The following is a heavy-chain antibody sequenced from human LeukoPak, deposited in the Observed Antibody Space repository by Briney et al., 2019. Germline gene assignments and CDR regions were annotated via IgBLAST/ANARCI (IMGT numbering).Heavy chain of an antibody. D-gene: IGHD6-19*01. V-gene: IGHV6-1*01. CDR3: ARDEWLVRGGGFDY. Sequence: PSQTLSLTCAISGDSVSSNSAAWNWIRQSPSRGLEWLGRTYYRSKWYNDYAVSVKSRITINPDTSKNQFSLQLNSVTPEDTAAYYCARDEWLVRGGGFDYWGQGTLVTVSS. J-gene: IGHJ4*02. CDR2: TYYRSKWYN. CDR1: GDSVSSNSAA.